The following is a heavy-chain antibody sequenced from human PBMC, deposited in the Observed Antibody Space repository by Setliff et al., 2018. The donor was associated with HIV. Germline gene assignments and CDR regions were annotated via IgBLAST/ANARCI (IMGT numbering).Heavy chain of an antibody. CDR2: ISHSGIT. CDR3: ARHGDDMGADYFDL. V-gene: IGHV4-39*01. D-gene: IGHD1-1*01. Sequence: PSETLSLTCIVSGVSTISSSSSYYRGWIRQPPGKGLEWIGYISHSGITYYNPSLKSRVTISVDTSKNHFSLRLSSVTAADTAIYYCARHGDDMGADYFDLWGRGTLVTVSS. J-gene: IGHJ4*02. CDR1: GVSTISSSSSYY.